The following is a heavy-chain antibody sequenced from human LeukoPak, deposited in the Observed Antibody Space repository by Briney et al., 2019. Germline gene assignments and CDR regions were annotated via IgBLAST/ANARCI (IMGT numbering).Heavy chain of an antibody. J-gene: IGHJ4*02. CDR2: TNPNSGGT. D-gene: IGHD3-10*01. Sequence: ASVKVSCKASGYTFTGYYMHWVRQAPGQGLEWMGWTNPNSGGTNYAQKFQGRVTMTRDTSISTDYMELRRVRSDDTAVSYCARASLLYGSGSLDWGQGTLVTVSS. CDR3: ARASLLYGSGSLD. CDR1: GYTFTGYY. V-gene: IGHV1-2*02.